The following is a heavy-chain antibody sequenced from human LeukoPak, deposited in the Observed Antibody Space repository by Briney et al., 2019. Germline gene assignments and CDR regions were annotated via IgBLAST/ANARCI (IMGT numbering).Heavy chain of an antibody. Sequence: GASVKLSCKASGGTFSNYAINWVRQASGQGLEWLGGIIPIYGTTNYGQTFQGRVTITADESTTTAYMELSSLRSEDTALYYCATPHKYYDVWRGYCPFDNWGQGTLVTVSS. D-gene: IGHD3-3*01. V-gene: IGHV1-69*13. J-gene: IGHJ4*02. CDR3: ATPHKYYDVWRGYCPFDN. CDR1: GGTFSNYA. CDR2: IIPIYGTT.